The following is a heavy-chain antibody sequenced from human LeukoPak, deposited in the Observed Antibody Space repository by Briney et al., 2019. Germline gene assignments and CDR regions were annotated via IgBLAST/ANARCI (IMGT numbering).Heavy chain of an antibody. CDR3: AKVGVDTAMVTYFDY. Sequence: GGSLRLSCAASGFTFSSYGMHWVRQAPGKGLEWVAVISYDGSNKYYADSVKGRFTISRDNSKNTLYLQMNSLRAEDTAVYYCAKVGVDTAMVTYFDYWGQGTLVTVSS. V-gene: IGHV3-30*18. CDR2: ISYDGSNK. J-gene: IGHJ4*02. CDR1: GFTFSSYG. D-gene: IGHD5-18*01.